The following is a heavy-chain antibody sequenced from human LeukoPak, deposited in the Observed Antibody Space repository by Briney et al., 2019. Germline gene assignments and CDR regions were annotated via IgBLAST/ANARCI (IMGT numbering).Heavy chain of an antibody. V-gene: IGHV4-34*01. CDR2: INHSGST. J-gene: IGHJ6*04. CDR3: ARVGYCSSTSCYHTLASGMDV. D-gene: IGHD2-2*03. CDR1: GGSFSGYY. Sequence: PSETLSLTCAVYGGSFSGYYWSWIHQPPGKGLEWIGEINHSGSTNYNPSLKSRVTISVDTSKNQFSLKLSSVTAADTAVYYCARVGYCSSTSCYHTLASGMDVWGKGTTVTVSS.